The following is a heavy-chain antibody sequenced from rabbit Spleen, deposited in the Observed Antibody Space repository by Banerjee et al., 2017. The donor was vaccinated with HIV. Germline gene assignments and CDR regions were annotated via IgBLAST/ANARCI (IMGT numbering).Heavy chain of an antibody. CDR3: ARSYAGKAISSLNL. V-gene: IGHV1S40*01. CDR1: GFDFSNYYY. Sequence: QSLEESGGGLVKPEGSLTLTCTASGFDFSNYYYMCWVRQAPGKGLEWIGFIYTGNGKNYYATWAKGRFPISRTSSTTVTLRMTSLTAADTATYFCARSYAGKAISSLNLWGPGTLVTVS. J-gene: IGHJ4*01. D-gene: IGHD4-2*01. CDR2: IYTGNGKN.